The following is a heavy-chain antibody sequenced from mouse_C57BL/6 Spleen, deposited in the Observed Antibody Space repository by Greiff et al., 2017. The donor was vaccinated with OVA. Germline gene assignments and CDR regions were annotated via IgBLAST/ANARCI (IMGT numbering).Heavy chain of an antibody. CDR3: ARGGATVVGRYFDY. CDR1: GYTFTTYP. Sequence: VKLMESGAELVKPGASVKMSCKASGYTFTTYPIEWMKQNHGKSLEWIGNFHPYNDDTKYNEKFKGKATLTVEKSSSAVYLELSRLTSDDSAVYYCARGGATVVGRYFDYWGQGTTLTVSS. CDR2: FHPYNDDT. V-gene: IGHV1-47*01. D-gene: IGHD1-1*01. J-gene: IGHJ2*01.